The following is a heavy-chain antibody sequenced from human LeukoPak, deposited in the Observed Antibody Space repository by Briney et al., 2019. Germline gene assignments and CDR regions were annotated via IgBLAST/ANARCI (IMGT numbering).Heavy chain of an antibody. V-gene: IGHV1-2*02. Sequence: ASVKVSCKASGFTFTDHYLHWVRQVPGQGLEWMGWINGKSGATFYAQKFQGRITVTRDTSISTMYLEVNSLTTDDTAVYYCVRDFDWGPDYWSQGTLVAVSS. D-gene: IGHD3-9*01. CDR2: INGKSGAT. CDR1: GFTFTDHY. CDR3: VRDFDWGPDY. J-gene: IGHJ4*02.